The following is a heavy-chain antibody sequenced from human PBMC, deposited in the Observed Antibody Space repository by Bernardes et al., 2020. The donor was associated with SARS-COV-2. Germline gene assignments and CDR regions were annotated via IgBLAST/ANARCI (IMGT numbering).Heavy chain of an antibody. CDR3: AKHLVRAHDY. CDR2: IHSTLNT. CDR1: GYSVTTGGYY. V-gene: IGHV4-61*08. D-gene: IGHD6-6*01. J-gene: IGHJ4*02. Sequence: SETLSLTCTVSGYSVTTGGYYWSFLPQPPGTALAWMGYIHSTLNTNYNPSLKRRVSISVDTSKNQSSLNLTAVTAADTAVYYCAKHLVRAHDYWGQGTLVTVSS.